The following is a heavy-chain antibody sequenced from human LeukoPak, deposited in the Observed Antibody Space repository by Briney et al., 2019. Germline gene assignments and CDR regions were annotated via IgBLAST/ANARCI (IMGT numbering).Heavy chain of an antibody. CDR1: GYTFTSYD. CDR3: ARSAYCSSTSCRSWFDP. Sequence: ASVKVSCKASGYTFTSYDINWVRQATGQGLEWMGWMNANSGNTGYAQKFQGRVTITRNTSISTAYMELSSLRSEDTAVYYCARSAYCSSTSCRSWFDPWGQGTLVTVSS. V-gene: IGHV1-8*03. CDR2: MNANSGNT. J-gene: IGHJ5*02. D-gene: IGHD2-2*01.